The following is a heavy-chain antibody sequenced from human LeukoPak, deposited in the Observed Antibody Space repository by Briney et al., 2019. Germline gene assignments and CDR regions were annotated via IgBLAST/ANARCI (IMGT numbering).Heavy chain of an antibody. V-gene: IGHV3-30*02. Sequence: GGSLRLSCVASGFTFGDHGLHWVRQAPGKGLEWVAFIRYDGTDEHYADSVKGRFTISRDNSKNTLYLLMNSLRADDTAVYYCAKEIAVAGTSFDYWGQGTLVIVSS. CDR2: IRYDGTDE. CDR1: GFTFGDHG. J-gene: IGHJ4*02. D-gene: IGHD6-19*01. CDR3: AKEIAVAGTSFDY.